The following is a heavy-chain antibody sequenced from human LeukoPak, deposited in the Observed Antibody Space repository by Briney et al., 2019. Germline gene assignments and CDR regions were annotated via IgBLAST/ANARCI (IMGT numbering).Heavy chain of an antibody. CDR3: ARDNYDKRFDY. Sequence: ATVKVSCKTSGYTFTSLYIHWGRQAPGPGLEGRGLIAPNRGDRKFAQRFQDRVNFTPDASISTAYMELSSLGSDDTAVYYCARDNYDKRFDYWGQGTLVTAS. J-gene: IGHJ4*02. D-gene: IGHD3-22*01. V-gene: IGHV1-2*06. CDR1: GYTFTSLY. CDR2: IAPNRGDR.